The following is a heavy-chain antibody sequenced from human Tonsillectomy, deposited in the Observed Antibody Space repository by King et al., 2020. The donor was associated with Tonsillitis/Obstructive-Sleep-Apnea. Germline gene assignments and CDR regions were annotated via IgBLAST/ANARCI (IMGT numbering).Heavy chain of an antibody. CDR2: IWYDGSNK. CDR3: ARSSKLVRAVVPATIEY. D-gene: IGHD2-2*02. V-gene: IGHV3-33*01. CDR1: GFTFSTYG. Sequence: VQLVESGGGVVQPGRSLRLSCTASGFTFSTYGMHWVRQAPGKGLEWVAVIWYDGSNKYYADSVKGRFTISRDNSKNTLNLQMNSLRAEDTAVYFCARSSKLVRAVVPATIEYWGQGTLVTVSS. J-gene: IGHJ4*02.